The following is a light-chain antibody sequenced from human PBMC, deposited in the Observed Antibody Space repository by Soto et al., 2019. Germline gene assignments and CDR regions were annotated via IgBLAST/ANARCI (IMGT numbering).Light chain of an antibody. CDR2: DAS. CDR3: QQRSNWPPLT. J-gene: IGKJ4*01. V-gene: IGKV3-11*01. CDR1: QSVSSY. Sequence: EIVVTQSPATLSLSPGERATLSCRASQSVSSYLAWYQQKPGQAPRLLIYDASNRATGIPARFSGSGSGTDFTLTISSLEPEDFAVYYCQQRSNWPPLTFGGGT.